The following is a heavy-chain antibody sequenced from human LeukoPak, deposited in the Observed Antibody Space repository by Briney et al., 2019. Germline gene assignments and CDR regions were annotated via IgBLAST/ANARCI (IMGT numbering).Heavy chain of an antibody. D-gene: IGHD5-18*01. CDR3: ARGGSYGFDY. J-gene: IGHJ4*02. Sequence: SETLSLTCTVSGGSISNYYWSWIRQPAGKGLEWIGRIYTSGSTNYNPSLKSRVTMSVDASKNQFPLKLSSVTAADTAVYYCARGGSYGFDYWGQGTLVTVSS. CDR2: IYTSGST. V-gene: IGHV4-4*07. CDR1: GGSISNYY.